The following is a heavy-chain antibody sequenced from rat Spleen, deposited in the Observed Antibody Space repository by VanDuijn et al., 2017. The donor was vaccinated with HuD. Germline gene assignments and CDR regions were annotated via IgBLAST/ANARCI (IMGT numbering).Heavy chain of an antibody. D-gene: IGHD1-10*01. CDR1: RFTFSDYD. CDR3: TTGGTTSYFAY. J-gene: IGHJ2*01. Sequence: EVQLVESGGGLVQPGRSLKLSCAASRFTFSDYDMAWVRQAPTKGLEGVASITYDGRITYCRDSVKGRFTISRDNAKSTLYLQMDSLRSEDTATYYCTTGGTTSYFAYWGQGVMVTVSS. CDR2: ITYDGRIT. V-gene: IGHV5-20*01.